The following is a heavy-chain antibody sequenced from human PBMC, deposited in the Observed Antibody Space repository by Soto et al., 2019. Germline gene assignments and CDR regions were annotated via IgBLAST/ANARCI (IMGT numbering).Heavy chain of an antibody. CDR1: GFTFSSYA. CDR3: AKDRGVTISYYYYYYGMDV. V-gene: IGHV3-23*01. D-gene: IGHD4-17*01. CDR2: ISGSGGST. Sequence: GGSLRLSCAASGFTFSSYAMSWVRQAPGKGLEWVSAISGSGGSTYYADSVKGRFTISRDNSKNTLYLQMNSLRAEDTAVYYCAKDRGVTISYYYYYYGMDVWGQGTTVTV. J-gene: IGHJ6*02.